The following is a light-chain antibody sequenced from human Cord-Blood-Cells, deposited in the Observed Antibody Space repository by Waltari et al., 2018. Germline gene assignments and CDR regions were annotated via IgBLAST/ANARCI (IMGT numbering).Light chain of an antibody. V-gene: IGKV1-39*01. Sequence: DIQMTQSPSSLSASVGDRVTITCRASQSISSYLNWYQQKPGKAPKLLIYAASSLQSGVPSRFSGSGSGTDFTITISSLQPEDFATYYCQQSYSTPPTFAQGTKVEIK. CDR2: AAS. CDR1: QSISSY. J-gene: IGKJ1*01. CDR3: QQSYSTPPT.